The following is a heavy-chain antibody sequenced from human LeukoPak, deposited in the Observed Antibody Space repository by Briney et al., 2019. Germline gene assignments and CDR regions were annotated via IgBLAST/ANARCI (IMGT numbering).Heavy chain of an antibody. D-gene: IGHD1-1*01. CDR2: ISYDGSNK. CDR3: ARASEGTEDY. V-gene: IGHV3-30*04. J-gene: IGHJ4*02. CDR1: GFTFSSYA. Sequence: GRSLRLSCAASGFTFSSYAMHWVRQAPGEGLEWVAVISYDGSNKYYADSVKGRFTISRDNSKNTLYLQMNSLRAEDTAVYYCARASEGTEDYWGQGTLVTVSS.